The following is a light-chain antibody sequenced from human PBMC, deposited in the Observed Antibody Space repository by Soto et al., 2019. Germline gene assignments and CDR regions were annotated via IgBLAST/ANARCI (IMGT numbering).Light chain of an antibody. J-gene: IGKJ4*01. CDR2: AAS. CDR3: LQHNSYPLS. V-gene: IGKV1D-17*01. Sequence: IQMTQSPSAMSASGGDRVPITCRARQGIRNYLAWFQQKPGKVPKLLIYAASSLQSGVPSRFSGSGSWTECPLTISSLLPEEFATYYCLQHNSYPLSFGGGTKVEIK. CDR1: QGIRNY.